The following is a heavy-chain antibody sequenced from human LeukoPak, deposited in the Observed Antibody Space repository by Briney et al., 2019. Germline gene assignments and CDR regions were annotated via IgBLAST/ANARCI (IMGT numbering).Heavy chain of an antibody. J-gene: IGHJ4*02. V-gene: IGHV3-30*04. CDR2: ISYDGSNK. Sequence: PGGSLRLSCAASGFTFNSYAIHWVRQAPGKGLEWVAVISYDGSNKYYAESVKGRFTISRDNSKNTLYLRLNSLRPDDTAVYYCARDQLAYSGYDTLFDYWGQGTLVTVSS. CDR1: GFTFNSYA. D-gene: IGHD5-12*01. CDR3: ARDQLAYSGYDTLFDY.